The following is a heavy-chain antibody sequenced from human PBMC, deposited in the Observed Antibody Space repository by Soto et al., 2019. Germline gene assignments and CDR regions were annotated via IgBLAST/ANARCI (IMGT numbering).Heavy chain of an antibody. D-gene: IGHD6-19*01. V-gene: IGHV3-23*01. Sequence: GGSLRLSCAASGFTFSSYAMSWVRQAPGKGLEWVSAISGSGGSTYYADSVKGRFTISRDNSKNTLYLQMNSLRAEDTAVYYCAKDTRIEVATTSDYWGQGTLVTVSS. J-gene: IGHJ4*02. CDR2: ISGSGGST. CDR3: AKDTRIEVATTSDY. CDR1: GFTFSSYA.